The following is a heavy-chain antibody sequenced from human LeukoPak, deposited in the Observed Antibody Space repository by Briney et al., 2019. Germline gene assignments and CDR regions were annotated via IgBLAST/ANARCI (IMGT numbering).Heavy chain of an antibody. CDR2: IYYSGST. CDR1: GGSISSYY. D-gene: IGHD6-19*01. CDR3: ARQWLVRSRGAFDI. V-gene: IGHV4-59*08. J-gene: IGHJ3*02. Sequence: PSETLSLTCTVSGGSISSYYWSWIRQPPGKGLEWIGYIYYSGSTNYNPSLKSRVTMSVDTSKNQFSLKLSSVTAADTAVYYCARQWLVRSRGAFDIWGQGTMVTVSS.